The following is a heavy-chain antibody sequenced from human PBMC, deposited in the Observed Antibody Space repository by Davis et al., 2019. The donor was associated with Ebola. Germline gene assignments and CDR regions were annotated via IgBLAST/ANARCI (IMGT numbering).Heavy chain of an antibody. CDR3: ASHPRPEYSSSPSNDY. J-gene: IGHJ4*02. CDR1: GYTFTSYY. V-gene: IGHV1-46*01. D-gene: IGHD6-6*01. Sequence: ASVKVSCKASGYTFTSYYMHWVRQAPGQGLEWMGIINPSGGSTSYAQKFQGRVTMTRDTSTSTVYMELSSLRSEDTAVYYCASHPRPEYSSSPSNDYWGQGTLVTVSS. CDR2: INPSGGST.